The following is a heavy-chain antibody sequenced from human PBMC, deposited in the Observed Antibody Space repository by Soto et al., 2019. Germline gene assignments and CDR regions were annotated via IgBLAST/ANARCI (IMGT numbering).Heavy chain of an antibody. D-gene: IGHD2-2*01. J-gene: IGHJ6*03. CDR2: ISAYNGNT. V-gene: IGHV1-18*01. CDR3: ARFTASQLLYYYYYMAV. CDR1: GYTFTSYG. Sequence: ASVKVSCKASGYTFTSYGISWVRQAPGQGLEWMGWISAYNGNTNYAQKLQGRVTMTTDTSTSTAYMELRSLRSDDTAVYYCARFTASQLLYYYYYMAVWGKGTTVTVSS.